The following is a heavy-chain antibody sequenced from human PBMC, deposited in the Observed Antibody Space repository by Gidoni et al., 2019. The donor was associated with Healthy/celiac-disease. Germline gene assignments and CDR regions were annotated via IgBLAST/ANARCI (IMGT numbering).Heavy chain of an antibody. CDR1: GGSISSGGYY. CDR2: IYYSGST. J-gene: IGHJ6*02. CDR3: ARDQDPVLSEDPKTPELSYGMDV. D-gene: IGHD3-16*01. V-gene: IGHV4-31*03. Sequence: QVQLQESGPGLVKPSQTLSLTCTVSGGSISSGGYYWSWIRQHPGKGLEWIGYIYYSGSTYYNPSLKSRVTISVDTSKNQFSLKLSSVTAADTAVYYCARDQDPVLSEDPKTPELSYGMDVWGQGTTVTVSS.